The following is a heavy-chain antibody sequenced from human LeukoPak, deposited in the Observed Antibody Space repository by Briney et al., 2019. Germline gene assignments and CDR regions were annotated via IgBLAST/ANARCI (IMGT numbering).Heavy chain of an antibody. CDR3: ARTLYYYDSSGYYNWFDP. V-gene: IGHV4-30-2*01. D-gene: IGHD3-22*01. CDR2: IYHGGST. J-gene: IGHJ5*02. CDR1: GGSISSGGYS. Sequence: SETLSLTCAVSGGSISSGGYSWSWIRQPPGKGLEWIGYIYHGGSTYYNPSLKSRVTISVDRSKNQFSLKLSSVTAADTAVYYCARTLYYYDSSGYYNWFDPWGQGTLVTVSS.